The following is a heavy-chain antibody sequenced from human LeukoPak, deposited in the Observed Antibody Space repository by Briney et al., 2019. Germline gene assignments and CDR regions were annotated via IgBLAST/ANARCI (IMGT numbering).Heavy chain of an antibody. CDR3: AREGGTYGSGSYPLDP. Sequence: ETLSLTCTVSDDSISDYYRGWIRQAQGKGLEWVSVIYSGGSTYYADSVKGRFTISRDNSKNTLYLQMNSLRAEDTAVYYCAREGGTYGSGSYPLDPWGQGTLVTVSS. J-gene: IGHJ5*02. V-gene: IGHV3-53*01. CDR1: DDSISDYY. CDR2: IYSGGST. D-gene: IGHD3-10*01.